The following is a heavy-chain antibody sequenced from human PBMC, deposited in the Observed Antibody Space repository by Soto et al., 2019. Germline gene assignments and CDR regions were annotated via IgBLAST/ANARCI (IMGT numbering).Heavy chain of an antibody. CDR3: IREMDAGGIDN. D-gene: IGHD3-16*01. J-gene: IGHJ4*01. CDR2: IYWNSARI. CDR1: AFTIPDRA. Sequence: EVRLVESGGGSVQPGMSLRLSCVGSAFTIPDRAMHWVRQAPGKGLEWVSGIYWNSARIAYADSVKGRFTISRDNDKNTLDLQMNSQKTEDKAFYYCIREMDAGGIDNWGQGTLVTVSS. V-gene: IGHV3-9*01.